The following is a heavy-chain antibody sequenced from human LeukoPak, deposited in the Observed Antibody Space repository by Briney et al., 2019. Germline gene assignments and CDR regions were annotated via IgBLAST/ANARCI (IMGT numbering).Heavy chain of an antibody. J-gene: IGHJ6*02. V-gene: IGHV1-69*05. CDR3: ATKMATRHYYYYYGMDV. Sequence: SVKVSCKASGGTFSSYAISWVRQAPEQGLEWMGGIIPIFGTANYAQKFQGRVTITTDESTSTAYMELSSLRSEDTAVYYCATKMATRHYYYYYGMDVWGQGTTVTVSS. D-gene: IGHD5-24*01. CDR1: GGTFSSYA. CDR2: IIPIFGTA.